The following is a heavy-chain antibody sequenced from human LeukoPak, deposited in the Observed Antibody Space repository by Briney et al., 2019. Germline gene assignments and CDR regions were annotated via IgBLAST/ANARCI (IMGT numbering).Heavy chain of an antibody. CDR3: ARGDLIVLMVYGDY. CDR2: INHSGST. V-gene: IGHV4-34*01. CDR1: GGSFSGYY. J-gene: IGHJ4*02. Sequence: SETLSLTCAVYGGSFSGYYWSWIRQPPGKGLEWIGEINHSGSTNYNPSLKSRVTISVDTSKNQFSLKLSSVTAADTAVYYCARGDLIVLMVYGDYWGQGTLVTVSS. D-gene: IGHD2-8*01.